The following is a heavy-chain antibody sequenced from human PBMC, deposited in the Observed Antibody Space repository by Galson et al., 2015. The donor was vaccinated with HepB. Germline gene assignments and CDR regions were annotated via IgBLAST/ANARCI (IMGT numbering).Heavy chain of an antibody. Sequence: SVKVSCKVSGYTLTELSMHWVRQAPGKGLEWVGGFDPEDGETIYAQKFQGRVTMTEDTSTDTAYMELSSLRSEDTAVYYCATSIRSGRWFDPWGQGTLVTVSS. V-gene: IGHV1-24*01. J-gene: IGHJ5*02. CDR1: GYTLTELS. CDR2: FDPEDGET. CDR3: ATSIRSGRWFDP. D-gene: IGHD3-10*01.